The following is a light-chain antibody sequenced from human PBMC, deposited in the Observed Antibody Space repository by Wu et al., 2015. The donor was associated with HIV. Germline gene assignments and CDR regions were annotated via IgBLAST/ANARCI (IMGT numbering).Light chain of an antibody. CDR2: DAS. CDR1: QTVYNY. J-gene: IGKJ4*01. V-gene: IGKV3-11*01. Sequence: EIVLTQSPATLSLSPGERATLSCRASQTVYNYFAWYQQRPGQAPRLLIKDASNRASGIPDRFSGGGSGTDFTLTISSLEPEDFAVYYCQQRANWPLTFGGGTRL. CDR3: QQRANWPLT.